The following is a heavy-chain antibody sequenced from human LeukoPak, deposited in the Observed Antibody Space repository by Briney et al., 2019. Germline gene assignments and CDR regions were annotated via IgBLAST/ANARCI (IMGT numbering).Heavy chain of an antibody. CDR1: GGSISTYY. D-gene: IGHD5-18*01. CDR2: MQYTGNS. Sequence: PSETLSLTCTVSGGSISTYYWNWIRKTPGKGLEWIGFMQYTGNSKYNPFLKSRVTMLVDTSNNQFSLKLTSVTAADTAVYYCARDAEHSYGRYFAYWGQGILVTVSS. CDR3: ARDAEHSYGRYFAY. V-gene: IGHV4-59*01. J-gene: IGHJ4*02.